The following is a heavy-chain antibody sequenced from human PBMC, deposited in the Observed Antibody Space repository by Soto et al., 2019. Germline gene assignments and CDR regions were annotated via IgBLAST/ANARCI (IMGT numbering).Heavy chain of an antibody. J-gene: IGHJ4*02. V-gene: IGHV3-30*18. CDR3: AKGGGSARDFDY. Sequence: VQLVDSGGDVVQPGGSLRLSCTGSGFTFGNYGMHWVRQAPGKGLEWVASTSYDGNNKYYADSLKGRFTISRDNSKKMVYLQMTSLGPEDTAVYYCAKGGGSARDFDYWGQGALVTVSS. D-gene: IGHD1-26*01. CDR1: GFTFGNYG. CDR2: TSYDGNNK.